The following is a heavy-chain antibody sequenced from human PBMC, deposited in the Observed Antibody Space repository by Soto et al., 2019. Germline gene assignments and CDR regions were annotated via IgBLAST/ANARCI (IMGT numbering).Heavy chain of an antibody. CDR2: IIPIFGTA. D-gene: IGHD3-16*01. CDR3: ARPFQSWPGGWYFDL. V-gene: IGHV1-69*13. Sequence: GASVKVACKASGGTFSSYSINWVRQAPGQGLEWMGGIIPIFGTANSAQKFQGRVTPTADESTSTAHMELNSLRNEDTAVYYCARPFQSWPGGWYFDLWGRGTLVTVSS. J-gene: IGHJ2*01. CDR1: GGTFSSYS.